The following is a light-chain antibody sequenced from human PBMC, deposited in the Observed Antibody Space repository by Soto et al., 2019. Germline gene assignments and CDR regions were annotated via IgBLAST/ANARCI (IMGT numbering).Light chain of an antibody. J-gene: IGKJ5*01. Sequence: IVLTQSPATLSLSPGERATLSCRASQSVSSYFAWYQQKPGQAPRLLIYGASTRAAGIPDRFSGSGSGTDFTLTITSLEPEDSAVYFCQQYTGPPTTFGQGTRLEIK. CDR1: QSVSSY. V-gene: IGKV3-11*01. CDR2: GAS. CDR3: QQYTGPPTT.